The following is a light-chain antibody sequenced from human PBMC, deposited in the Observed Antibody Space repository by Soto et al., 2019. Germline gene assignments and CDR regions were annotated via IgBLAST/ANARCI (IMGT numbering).Light chain of an antibody. CDR2: AAS. CDR3: QQSYGAPL. J-gene: IGKJ3*01. Sequence: DIQMTQSPSSLSASVGDRVTITCRSSQSINSYLKWYHQKPGKAPKLLIYAASSLQSGVPSRFSGSGFGTDFTLTISSLQPEDFATYYCQQSYGAPLFGPGTKVDIK. CDR1: QSINSY. V-gene: IGKV1-39*01.